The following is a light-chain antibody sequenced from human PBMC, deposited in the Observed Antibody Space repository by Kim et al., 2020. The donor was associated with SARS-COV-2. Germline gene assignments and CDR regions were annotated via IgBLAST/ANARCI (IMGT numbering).Light chain of an antibody. CDR1: VLATKY. V-gene: IGLV3-27*01. CDR3: YSATDNYLV. Sequence: SYELTQPSSVSVSPGQTATITCSGDVLATKYSRWFQQKPGQAPLLLIYSDTERPSGIPERFSGSNSGTTVTLTISGAQVEDEADYFCYSATDNYLVFGGGTQLTVL. CDR2: SDT. J-gene: IGLJ3*02.